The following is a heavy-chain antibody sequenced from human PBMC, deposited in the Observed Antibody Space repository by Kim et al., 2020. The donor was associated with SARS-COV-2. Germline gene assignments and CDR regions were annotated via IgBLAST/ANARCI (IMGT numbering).Heavy chain of an antibody. D-gene: IGHD4-17*01. V-gene: IGHV1-69*13. CDR2: IIPIFGTA. J-gene: IGHJ4*02. CDR3: ARATAPMTTVTTTFDY. CDR1: GGTFSSYA. Sequence: SVKVSCKASGGTFSSYAISWVRQAPGQGLEWMGGIIPIFGTANYAQKFQGRVTITADESTSTAYMELSSLRSEDTAVYYCARATAPMTTVTTTFDYWGQGTLVTVSS.